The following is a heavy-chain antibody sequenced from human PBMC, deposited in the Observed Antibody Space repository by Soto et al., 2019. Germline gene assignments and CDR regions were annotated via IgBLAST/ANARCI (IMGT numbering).Heavy chain of an antibody. Sequence: SETLSLTCTVYGGSISSGGYYWSWIRQHPGKGLEWIGYIYYSGSTYYNPSLKSRVTISVDTSKNQFSLKLSSVTAADTAVYYCARDFYAGAPGDIWAQGTKVT. D-gene: IGHD1-26*01. CDR2: IYYSGST. CDR1: GGSISSGGYY. V-gene: IGHV4-31*03. J-gene: IGHJ3*02. CDR3: ARDFYAGAPGDI.